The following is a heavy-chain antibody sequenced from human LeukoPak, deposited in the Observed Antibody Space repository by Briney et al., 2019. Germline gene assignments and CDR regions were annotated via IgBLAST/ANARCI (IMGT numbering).Heavy chain of an antibody. Sequence: GGSLRLSCAASGFTFNNYGMHWVRQAPGKGPEWVAVISYDGRNIHYPDSVKGRFTISRDISTDTLWLQMDSLRTEDTAVYYCAKGPLRGTAAAIDYWGQGTLVTASS. J-gene: IGHJ4*02. CDR2: ISYDGRNI. CDR1: GFTFNNYG. V-gene: IGHV3-30*18. CDR3: AKGPLRGTAAAIDY. D-gene: IGHD2-2*01.